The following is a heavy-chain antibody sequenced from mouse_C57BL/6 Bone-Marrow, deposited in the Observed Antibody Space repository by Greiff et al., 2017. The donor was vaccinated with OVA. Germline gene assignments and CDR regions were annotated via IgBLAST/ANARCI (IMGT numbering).Heavy chain of an antibody. D-gene: IGHD2-4*01. CDR3: ARGGSTMSTTDGSYWYFDV. V-gene: IGHV1-64*01. CDR1: GYTFTSYW. CDR2: IHPNSGST. J-gene: IGHJ1*03. Sequence: QVQLQQPGAELVKPGASVKLSCKASGYTFTSYWMHWVKQRPGQGLEWIGMIHPNSGSTNYNEKFKSKATLTVDKSSSTAYMQLSSLTSEDSAVYYCARGGSTMSTTDGSYWYFDVWGTGTTVTVSS.